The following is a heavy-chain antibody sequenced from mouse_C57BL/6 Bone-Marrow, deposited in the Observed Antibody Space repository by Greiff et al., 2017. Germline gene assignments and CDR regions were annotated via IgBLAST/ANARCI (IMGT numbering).Heavy chain of an antibody. Sequence: EVQLQESGGDLVKPGGSLKLSCAASGFTFSSYGMSWVRQTPDKRLEWVATISSGGSYTYYPDSVKGRFPISSDNAKNTLYLQMSSLKSEDTAMYYCARQTTVVGDYWGQGTSVTVSS. CDR1: GFTFSSYG. V-gene: IGHV5-6*01. CDR3: ARQTTVVGDY. D-gene: IGHD1-1*01. J-gene: IGHJ4*01. CDR2: ISSGGSYT.